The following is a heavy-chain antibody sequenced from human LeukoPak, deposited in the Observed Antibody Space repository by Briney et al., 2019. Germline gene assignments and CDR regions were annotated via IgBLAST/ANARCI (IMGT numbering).Heavy chain of an antibody. V-gene: IGHV4-4*09. Sequence: SETLSLTCTVSGGSISSYYWSWIRQPPGKGLEWIGYIYTSGSTNYNPSLKSRVTISVATSKNQFSLKLSSVTAADTAVYYCARQQGDGYNDFDYWGQGTLVTVSS. D-gene: IGHD5-24*01. CDR3: ARQQGDGYNDFDY. J-gene: IGHJ4*02. CDR2: IYTSGST. CDR1: GGSISSYY.